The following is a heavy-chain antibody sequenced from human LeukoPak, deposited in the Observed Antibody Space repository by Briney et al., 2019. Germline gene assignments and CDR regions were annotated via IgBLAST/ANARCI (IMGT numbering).Heavy chain of an antibody. D-gene: IGHD3-9*01. Sequence: PGGSLRLSCAASGFTFSGSAMHWVRQASGRGLEWVGRIRSKANNYATTYGASVKGRFTISRDDSKNTAYLQMNSLKTEDTAVYYCSRLGHDTLTGPIDDWGQGTLATVSS. J-gene: IGHJ4*02. CDR1: GFTFSGSA. CDR3: SRLGHDTLTGPIDD. CDR2: IRSKANNYAT. V-gene: IGHV3-73*01.